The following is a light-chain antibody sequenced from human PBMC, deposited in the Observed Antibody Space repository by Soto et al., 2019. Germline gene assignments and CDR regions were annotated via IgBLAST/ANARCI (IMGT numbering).Light chain of an antibody. CDR2: GAS. J-gene: IGKJ5*01. CDR3: QQYGSSPPIT. Sequence: EIVLAQSPAALSVSPGERVTLSCRASQGIGSTLAWYQQKPGQAPRLLIYGASSRATGIPDRFSGSGSGTDFTLTINRLEPEDFAVYYCQQYGSSPPITFGPGTRLEI. V-gene: IGKV3-20*01. CDR1: QGIGST.